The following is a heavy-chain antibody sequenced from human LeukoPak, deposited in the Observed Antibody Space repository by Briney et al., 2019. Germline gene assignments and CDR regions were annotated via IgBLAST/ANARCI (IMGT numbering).Heavy chain of an antibody. CDR2: INSDGSIT. Sequence: PGGSLRLSCAASGFTFGRNWMHWVRQAPGKGLVWVSRINSDGSITNYADSVKGRFTISRDNAENTLYLQMSSLRAEDTAVYYCAKIDAYWGQGTLVTVSS. J-gene: IGHJ4*02. V-gene: IGHV3-74*01. CDR3: AKIDAY. CDR1: GFTFGRNW.